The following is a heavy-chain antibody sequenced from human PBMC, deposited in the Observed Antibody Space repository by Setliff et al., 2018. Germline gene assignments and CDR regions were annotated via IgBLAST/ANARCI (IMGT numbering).Heavy chain of an antibody. CDR3: ARRIVGAVDGFDI. D-gene: IGHD1-26*01. Sequence: PSETLSLTCTVSGASITTSNSYWGWIRQPPGKGLEWIAHIYYSGNTFYNPSLGSRLTISGDTSKIQFSLKLSSVTAADTAVYYCARRIVGAVDGFDIWGQGTMVTVSS. J-gene: IGHJ3*02. CDR1: GASITTSNSY. CDR2: IYYSGNT. V-gene: IGHV4-39*01.